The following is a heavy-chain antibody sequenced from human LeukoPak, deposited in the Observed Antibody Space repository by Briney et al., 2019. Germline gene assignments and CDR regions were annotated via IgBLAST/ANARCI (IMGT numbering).Heavy chain of an antibody. V-gene: IGHV3-23*01. J-gene: IGHJ4*02. CDR3: ARAIQFGGYFDY. D-gene: IGHD2-15*01. CDR2: MSASGGST. CDR1: RFTFSSFA. Sequence: GGSLRLSCAASRFTFSSFAMSWVRQAPGKGLEWVSSMSASGGSTYYADSVKGRFTISRDNSKNTLYLQMNSLTAEDTAVYYCARAIQFGGYFDYWGQGTLVTVSS.